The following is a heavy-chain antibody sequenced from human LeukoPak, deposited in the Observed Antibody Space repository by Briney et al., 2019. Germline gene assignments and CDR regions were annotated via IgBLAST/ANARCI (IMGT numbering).Heavy chain of an antibody. CDR2: IVVFSGNT. CDR3: AAPRRGPHTLMDPRDAFDI. Sequence: SVKVSCKASRFTFISSGMQWVRQARGQRLEWIGWIVVFSGNTNYAQKFQERVTITRDMSTSTAYMELSSLRSEDTAVYYCAAPRRGPHTLMDPRDAFDIWGQGTMVTVSS. V-gene: IGHV1-58*02. J-gene: IGHJ3*02. CDR1: RFTFISSG. D-gene: IGHD5-18*01.